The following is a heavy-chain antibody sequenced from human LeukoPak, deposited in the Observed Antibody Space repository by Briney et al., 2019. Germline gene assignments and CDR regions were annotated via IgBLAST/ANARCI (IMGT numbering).Heavy chain of an antibody. CDR2: ISSSSSTI. CDR3: ARDRSGSYPEPVDY. J-gene: IGHJ4*02. V-gene: IGHV3-48*01. D-gene: IGHD1-26*01. CDR1: GLTFSSCE. Sequence: QPGGSLRLSCAASGLTFSSCEMNWVRQAPGKGLEWVSYISSSSSTIYYADSVKGRFTISRDNAKNSLYLQMNSLRAEDTAVYYCARDRSGSYPEPVDYWGQGTLVTVSS.